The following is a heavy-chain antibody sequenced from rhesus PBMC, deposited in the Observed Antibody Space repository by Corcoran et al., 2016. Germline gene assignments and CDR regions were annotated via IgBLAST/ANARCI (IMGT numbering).Heavy chain of an antibody. J-gene: IGHJ4*01. CDR2: LYGSGSST. CDR3: ARDWDTGIFDY. Sequence: QVQLQESGPGLVKPLETLSLTCAVPGGSISSNYWSWIRKPPGKGLEWIVYLYGSGSSTNYNPSLKSRVTLSVDTSKNQFSLKLSSVTAADTAVYYCARDWDTGIFDYWGQGVLVTVSS. CDR1: GGSISSNY. V-gene: IGHV4S11*01. D-gene: IGHD5-42*01.